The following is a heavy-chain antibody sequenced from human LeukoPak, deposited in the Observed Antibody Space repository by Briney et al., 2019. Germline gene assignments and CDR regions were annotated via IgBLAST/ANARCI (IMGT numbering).Heavy chain of an antibody. V-gene: IGHV3-74*01. Sequence: GGSLRLSCAASGFTFSSYWMHWVRQGPGKGLVWVSRINSDGSSTNYADSVKGRFTISRDNAKNTLYLQMNSLRAEDTAVYYCARVQITLAGTKDAKYFQHWGQGTLVTVSS. CDR3: ARVQITLAGTKDAKYFQH. CDR1: GFTFSSYW. D-gene: IGHD6-19*01. CDR2: INSDGSST. J-gene: IGHJ1*01.